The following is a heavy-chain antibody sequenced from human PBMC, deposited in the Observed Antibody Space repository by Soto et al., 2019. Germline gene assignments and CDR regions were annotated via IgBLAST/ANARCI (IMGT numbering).Heavy chain of an antibody. CDR1: GCSINSYW. V-gene: IGHV4-4*07. D-gene: IGHD3-10*01. CDR3: ARDIGSYAYGEGY. CDR2: VYSSGTT. J-gene: IGHJ4*02. Sequence: XETLSLTCSVSGCSINSYWWSWIRQPAGKGLEWIGRVYSSGTTDYNPSLNGRATLSVETSKNQFSLKLSSVTAADTAVYYCARDIGSYAYGEGYWGQGIQVTVSS.